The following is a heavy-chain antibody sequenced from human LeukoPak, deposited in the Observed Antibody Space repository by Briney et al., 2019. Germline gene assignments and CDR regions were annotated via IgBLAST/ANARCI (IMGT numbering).Heavy chain of an antibody. CDR2: IYTSGST. J-gene: IGHJ6*02. Sequence: SETLSLTCTVSGGSISSGSYYWSWIRQPAGKGLEWIGRIYTSGSTDYNPSLKSRVTISVDTSKNQFSLKLSSVTAADTAVYYCARGTVNYYYGMDVWGQGTTVTVSS. CDR1: GGSISSGSYY. V-gene: IGHV4-61*02. CDR3: ARGTVNYYYGMDV. D-gene: IGHD4-11*01.